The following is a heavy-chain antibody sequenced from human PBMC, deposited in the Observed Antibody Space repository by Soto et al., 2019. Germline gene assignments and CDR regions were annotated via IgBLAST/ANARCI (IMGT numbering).Heavy chain of an antibody. CDR2: IFHSGDT. V-gene: IGHV4-31*03. Sequence: PSETLSLTCTVSGGSINSGDYYWSWIRQDPGKGLEWIGYIFHSGDTYYNPSLKSRVTISVDTSKNQISLKMNSVTAADTAVYYCARLTSGPVYFDYWGQGTLVTVS. D-gene: IGHD3-10*01. CDR1: GGSINSGDYY. CDR3: ARLTSGPVYFDY. J-gene: IGHJ4*02.